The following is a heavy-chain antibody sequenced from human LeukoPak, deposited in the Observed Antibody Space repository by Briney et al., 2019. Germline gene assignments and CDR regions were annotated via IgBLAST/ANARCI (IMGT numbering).Heavy chain of an antibody. CDR1: GFTFTNYA. CDR3: AKAAYGDYVNWFDP. Sequence: GGSLRLSCAASGFTFTNYAMTWVRQAPGKGLEWVSTIIGGGGSTYYADSVKGRFTISRDNSKSALYLQMNSLRAEDTALYYCAKAAYGDYVNWFDPWGQGTLVTVSS. J-gene: IGHJ5*02. V-gene: IGHV3-23*01. D-gene: IGHD4-17*01. CDR2: IIGGGGST.